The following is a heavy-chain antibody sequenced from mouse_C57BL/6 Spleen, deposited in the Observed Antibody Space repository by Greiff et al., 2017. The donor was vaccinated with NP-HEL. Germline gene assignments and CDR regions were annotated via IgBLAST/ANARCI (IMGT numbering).Heavy chain of an antibody. D-gene: IGHD1-2*01. CDR1: GYTFTDYY. CDR3: AKGARLRGGYYYAMDY. J-gene: IGHJ4*01. Sequence: EVQLQQSGPELVKPGASVKISCKASGYTFTDYYMNWVKQSHGKSLEWIGVIIPNNGGTSCNQKSKAMATLTVDKYSCSAYMELRSLTSEDSAVYYCAKGARLRGGYYYAMDYWGQGTSVTVSS. V-gene: IGHV1-26*01. CDR2: IIPNNGGT.